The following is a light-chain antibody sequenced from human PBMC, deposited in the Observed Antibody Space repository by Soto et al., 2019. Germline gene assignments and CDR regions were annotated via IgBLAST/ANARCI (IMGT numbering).Light chain of an antibody. CDR3: QQRNVWHPIT. Sequence: VLTQSPATLSLSPGERATLSCTSSQSVRTSLAWYQHKPGQAPRLVSYDASLRANGVPARFGGSGSGTDLTLTINSLEPEDFAVYYCQQRNVWHPITFGQGTRLEIK. CDR1: QSVRTS. CDR2: DAS. V-gene: IGKV3-11*01. J-gene: IGKJ5*01.